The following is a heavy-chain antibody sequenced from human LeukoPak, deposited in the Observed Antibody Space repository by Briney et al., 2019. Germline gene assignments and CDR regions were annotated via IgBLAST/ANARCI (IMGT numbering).Heavy chain of an antibody. CDR2: FDPEDGET. V-gene: IGHV1-24*01. CDR3: ARSGKLKNMIVVVITQKNAFDI. CDR1: GYTLTELS. Sequence: PKASVKVSCKVSGYTLTELSMHWVRQAPGKGLEWMGGFDPEDGETIYAQKFQGRVTMTEDTSTDTAYMELSSLRSEDTAVYYCARSGKLKNMIVVVITQKNAFDIWGQGTMVTVSS. J-gene: IGHJ3*02. D-gene: IGHD3-22*01.